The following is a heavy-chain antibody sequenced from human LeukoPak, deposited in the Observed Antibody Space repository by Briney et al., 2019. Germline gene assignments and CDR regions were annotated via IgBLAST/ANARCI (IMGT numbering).Heavy chain of an antibody. CDR3: ARDSGSGSSLFWY. CDR2: IYYSGST. Sequence: SETLSLTCTVSGGPISSRNYYWGWIRQPPGKGLEWIGYIYYSGSTNYNPSLKSRVTLSVDTSKNQFSLKLSSVTAADTAVYYCARDSGSGSSLFWYWGQGTLVTVSS. D-gene: IGHD1-26*01. V-gene: IGHV4-61*01. J-gene: IGHJ4*02. CDR1: GGPISSRNYY.